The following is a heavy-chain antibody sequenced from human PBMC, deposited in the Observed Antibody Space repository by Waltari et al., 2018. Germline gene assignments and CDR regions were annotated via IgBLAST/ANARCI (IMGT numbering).Heavy chain of an antibody. CDR2: NNAGTEDI. CDR3: ARGTVVRGALYDY. V-gene: IGHV1-3*01. Sequence: QVHLVQSGAEVKQTGASVMISCKSSGYIFTDYAIHWVRQAPVQRLEWMGWNNAGTEDIRYSEKFQGSVTVTRDTSASTAYMDLTGLTSEDTSIYYCARGTVVRGALYDYWGQGTLVTVSS. J-gene: IGHJ4*02. CDR1: GYIFTDYA. D-gene: IGHD2-15*01.